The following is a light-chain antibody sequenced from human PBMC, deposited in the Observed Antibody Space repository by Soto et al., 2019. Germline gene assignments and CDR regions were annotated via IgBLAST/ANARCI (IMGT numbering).Light chain of an antibody. V-gene: IGKV1-5*01. Sequence: DIQMTQSPSTLSASVGDRVTITCRASQSISSWLAWYQQKPGKAPKLLISGASGLEGGVPSRFSGSGSGTEFTLSISSLQPDDFATYYCQQYSIDWTFGQGTKVDIK. CDR1: QSISSW. CDR3: QQYSIDWT. CDR2: GAS. J-gene: IGKJ1*01.